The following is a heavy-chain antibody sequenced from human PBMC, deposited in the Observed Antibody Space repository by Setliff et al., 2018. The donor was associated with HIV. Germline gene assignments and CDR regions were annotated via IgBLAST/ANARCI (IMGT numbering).Heavy chain of an antibody. Sequence: ASVKVSCKASGYTFTNFGISWVRQAPGQGLEWMAWISVYNDDTNLAPRFRGRVTPTTDTSTRTAYMELTSLTSDDTAVYYCATDRTQTGMNMVRGRLTDPARYPLDYWGQGTLVTVSS. CDR1: GYTFTNFG. CDR3: ATDRTQTGMNMVRGRLTDPARYPLDY. CDR2: ISVYNDDT. J-gene: IGHJ4*02. V-gene: IGHV1-18*01. D-gene: IGHD3-10*01.